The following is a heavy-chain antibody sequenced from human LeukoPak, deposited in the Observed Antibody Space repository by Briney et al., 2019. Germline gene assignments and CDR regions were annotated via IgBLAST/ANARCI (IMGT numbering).Heavy chain of an antibody. CDR3: ARDRLSRDGYNLYYYYGMDV. V-gene: IGHV4-31*03. CDR2: IYYSGST. D-gene: IGHD5-12*01. Sequence: SETLSLTCTVSGGSISSGDYYWSWIRQHPGKGLEWIGYIYYSGSTYYNPSLKSRVTISVDTSKNQFSLKLSSVTAADTAVYYCARDRLSRDGYNLYYYYGMDVWGQGTTVTVSS. CDR1: GGSISSGDYY. J-gene: IGHJ6*02.